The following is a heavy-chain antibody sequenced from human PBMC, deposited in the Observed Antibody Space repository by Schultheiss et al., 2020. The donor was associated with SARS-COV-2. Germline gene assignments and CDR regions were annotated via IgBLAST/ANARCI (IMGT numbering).Heavy chain of an antibody. Sequence: GGSLRLSCAASGFTFDDYAMHWVRQAPGKGLEWVSSISSSSSYIYYADSVKGRFTISRDNAKNSLYLQMNSLRAEDTAVYYCAREPYGAFDYWGQGTLVTVSS. V-gene: IGHV3-21*01. CDR1: GFTFDDYA. D-gene: IGHD4-17*01. CDR2: ISSSSSYI. J-gene: IGHJ4*02. CDR3: AREPYGAFDY.